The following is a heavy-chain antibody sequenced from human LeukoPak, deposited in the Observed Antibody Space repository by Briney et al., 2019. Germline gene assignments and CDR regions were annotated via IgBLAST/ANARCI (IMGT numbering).Heavy chain of an antibody. V-gene: IGHV3-30*02. D-gene: IGHD3-10*01. Sequence: GGSLRLSCAASGLTFSTSGMHWVRQAPGKGLEWVAFIQYDESDKYYADSVRGRLTISRDNSKNTLYLQMNSLRAEDTAVYYCAKDLELFRYWGQGTLVTVSS. CDR2: IQYDESDK. CDR3: AKDLELFRY. CDR1: GLTFSTSG. J-gene: IGHJ4*02.